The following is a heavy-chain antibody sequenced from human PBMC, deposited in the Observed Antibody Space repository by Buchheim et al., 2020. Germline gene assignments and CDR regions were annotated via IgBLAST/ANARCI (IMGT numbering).Heavy chain of an antibody. D-gene: IGHD1-14*01. Sequence: EVRLVQSGAEVKKPGESLKISCEGSGYTFTDFWIGWVRQMPGKGLEWMGIIYPIDSYARNSPSFQGHVTISVDTATRTAYLQWDSLQVSDSAIYYCVRGFKNRDPSFDYWGQGTL. CDR1: GYTFTDFW. CDR3: VRGFKNRDPSFDY. V-gene: IGHV5-51*01. J-gene: IGHJ4*02. CDR2: IYPIDSYA.